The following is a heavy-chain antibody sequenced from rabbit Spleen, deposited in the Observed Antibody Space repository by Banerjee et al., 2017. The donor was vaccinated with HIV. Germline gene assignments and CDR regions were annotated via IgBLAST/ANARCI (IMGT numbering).Heavy chain of an antibody. CDR3: ARGVVSSGDGYEL. J-gene: IGHJ4*01. V-gene: IGHV1S40*01. CDR2: IYAGSSGGT. Sequence: QSLEESGGGLVKPGASLTLTCTTSGFSFNSIFWICWVRQAPGKGLEWIACIYAGSSGGTYYASWAKGRFTISKTSSTTVTLQMTGLTAADTATYFCARGVVSSGDGYELWGPGTLVTVS. CDR1: GFSFNSIFW. D-gene: IGHD6-1*01.